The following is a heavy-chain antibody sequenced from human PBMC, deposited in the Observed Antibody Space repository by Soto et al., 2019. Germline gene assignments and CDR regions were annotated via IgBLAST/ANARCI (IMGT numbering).Heavy chain of an antibody. CDR3: ARRPITIFGAVIMVDYYGMDV. D-gene: IGHD3-3*01. CDR1: GGTFSSYA. V-gene: IGHV1-69*13. Sequence: ASVKVSCKASGGTFSSYAISWVRQAPGQGLEWMGGIIPIFGTANYAQKFQGRVTITADESTSTAYMELSSLRSEDTAVYYCARRPITIFGAVIMVDYYGMDVWGQGTTVTVSS. CDR2: IIPIFGTA. J-gene: IGHJ6*02.